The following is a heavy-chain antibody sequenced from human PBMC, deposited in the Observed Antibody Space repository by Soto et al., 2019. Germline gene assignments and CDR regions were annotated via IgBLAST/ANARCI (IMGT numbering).Heavy chain of an antibody. V-gene: IGHV1-18*01. CDR1: GYTFTKYG. Sequence: QVQLVQSGAEVKNPGASVKVSCKTSGYTFTKYGVGWVRQAPGQGLEWMGWISGSSGNANYAEKVQGRITLTTDTFTSTAYIELRSLRSDDTAAYYCAREMAGLGGEYDYWGQGTLVTVSS. CDR2: ISGSSGNA. J-gene: IGHJ4*02. D-gene: IGHD3-16*01. CDR3: AREMAGLGGEYDY.